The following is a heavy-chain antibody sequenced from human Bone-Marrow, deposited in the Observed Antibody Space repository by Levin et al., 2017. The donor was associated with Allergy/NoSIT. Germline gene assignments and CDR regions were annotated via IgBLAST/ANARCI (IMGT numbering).Heavy chain of an antibody. CDR1: GFTFSSSA. J-gene: IGHJ4*02. Sequence: GGSLRLSCAASGFTFSSSAMHWVRQAPGKGLEWVSIVSYDGSSRYYADSVRGRFTISRDNSMNTLYLQMNSLRAEDTAVYYCAREVPSGYEPFDSWGQGTLVTVSS. CDR3: AREVPSGYEPFDS. D-gene: IGHD5-12*01. CDR2: VSYDGSSR. V-gene: IGHV3-30*04.